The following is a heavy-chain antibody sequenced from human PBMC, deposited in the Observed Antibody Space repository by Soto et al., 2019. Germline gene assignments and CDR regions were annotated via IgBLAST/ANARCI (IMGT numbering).Heavy chain of an antibody. J-gene: IGHJ4*02. CDR2: INQDESDK. CDR3: ATHALFLSGPLDY. CDR1: GFTFSRQW. V-gene: IGHV3-7*02. D-gene: IGHD2-8*02. Sequence: EVQLVDSGGGLVQPGGSLRISCAASGFTFSRQWMTWVRQAPGKGLEWVASINQDESDKYYVDSVKGRFTISRDNAKSSLFLQMNSLRAEDTAVYFCATHALFLSGPLDYWGQGTLVIVSS.